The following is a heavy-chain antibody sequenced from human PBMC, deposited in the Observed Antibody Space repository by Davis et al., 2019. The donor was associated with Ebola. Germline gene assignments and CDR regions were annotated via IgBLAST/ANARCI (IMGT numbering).Heavy chain of an antibody. CDR2: IFPVDSDT. CDR3: ARGTDGYNPGGYFDS. D-gene: IGHD5-24*01. J-gene: IGHJ4*02. Sequence: GESLKISCKGSGYSFTSYWIVWVRQMPGKGLECMGIIFPVDSDTRYSPSFQGQVTISADKSIPTAYLQWSSLKASDTAMYYCARGTDGYNPGGYFDSWGQGTLVTVSS. CDR1: GYSFTSYW. V-gene: IGHV5-51*01.